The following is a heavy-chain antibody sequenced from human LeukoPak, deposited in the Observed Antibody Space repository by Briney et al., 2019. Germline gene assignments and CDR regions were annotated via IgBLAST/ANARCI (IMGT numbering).Heavy chain of an antibody. J-gene: IGHJ5*02. D-gene: IGHD3-16*01. CDR1: GFTFTTFW. CDR2: INPDGSTT. Sequence: GGSLRLSCSASGFTFTTFWMNWVRQVPGKGLVWVSLINPDGSTTTYVDSVKGRFTISRDNAKNTVYLQMNSLGGEDTAIYYCARDLRGSPDRWGQGTLVTVSS. V-gene: IGHV3-74*01. CDR3: ARDLRGSPDR.